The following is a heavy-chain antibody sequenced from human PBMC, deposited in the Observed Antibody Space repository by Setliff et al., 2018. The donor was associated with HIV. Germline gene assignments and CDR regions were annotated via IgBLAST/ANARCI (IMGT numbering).Heavy chain of an antibody. CDR1: GFTFSIYA. Sequence: GSLRLSCAASGFTFSIYAMSWIRQPPGKGLEWIGEINHSGSTNYNPSLKSRVTISVDTSKNQFSLKLSSVTAADTAVYYCAIFQQRPWGGLDYWGQGTLVTAPQ. CDR2: INHSGST. J-gene: IGHJ4*02. D-gene: IGHD3-16*01. CDR3: AIFQQRPWGGLDY. V-gene: IGHV4-34*08.